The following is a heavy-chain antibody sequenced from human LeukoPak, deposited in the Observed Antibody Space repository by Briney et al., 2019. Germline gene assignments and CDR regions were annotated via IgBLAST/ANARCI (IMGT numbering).Heavy chain of an antibody. CDR1: GFTFSSYV. J-gene: IGHJ6*04. Sequence: GGSLRLSCAASGFTFSSYVMNWVRQAPGKGLEWDSGISGSGGTTYYADSVKGRFTISRDNSKNTLYMQMNSLRAEDTAVYYCATGITILHNVWGKGTTVTVSS. V-gene: IGHV3-23*01. D-gene: IGHD3-3*01. CDR2: ISGSGGTT. CDR3: ATGITILHNV.